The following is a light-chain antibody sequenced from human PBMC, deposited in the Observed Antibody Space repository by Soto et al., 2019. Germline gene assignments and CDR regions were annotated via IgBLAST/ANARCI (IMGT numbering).Light chain of an antibody. J-gene: IGKJ2*01. CDR1: QSVSSSY. V-gene: IGKV3D-20*01. Sequence: EIVLTQSPATLSLSPGERATLSCGASQSVSSSYLAWSQQKPGLAPRLLIYAASSSTTGIPDRFSGSGCGTAFSLPISSRQPEDYAVYYCYQYGSSPYTFGQGTKLEIK. CDR2: AAS. CDR3: YQYGSSPYT.